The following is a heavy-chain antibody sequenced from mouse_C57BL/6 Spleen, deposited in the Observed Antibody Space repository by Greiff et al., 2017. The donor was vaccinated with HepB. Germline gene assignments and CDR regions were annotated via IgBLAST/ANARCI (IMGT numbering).Heavy chain of an antibody. CDR2: IDPNRDGT. CDR1: GYTFTSYW. CDR3: ARSTMSTTDFDV. Sequence: VQLQQSGAELVKPGASVKLSCKASGYTFTSYWMHWVKQRPGRGLEWIGRIDPNRDGTKYNEKFKSKATLTVDKPSSTAYMQLSSLTSEDSAFYYCARSTMSTTDFDVWGTGTTVTVSS. D-gene: IGHD2-4*01. V-gene: IGHV1-72*01. J-gene: IGHJ1*03.